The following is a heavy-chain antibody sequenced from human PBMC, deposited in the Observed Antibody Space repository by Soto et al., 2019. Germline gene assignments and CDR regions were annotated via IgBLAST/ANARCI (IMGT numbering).Heavy chain of an antibody. Sequence: SVKVSCKASGGTFSSYTISWVRQAPGQGLEWMGRIIPILGIANYAQKFQGRVTITADKSTSTAYMELSSLRSEDTAVYYCARDPPQVVQGWFDPWGQGTLVTVSS. CDR2: IIPILGIA. J-gene: IGHJ5*02. V-gene: IGHV1-69*04. CDR3: ARDPPQVVQGWFDP. D-gene: IGHD6-6*01. CDR1: GGTFSSYT.